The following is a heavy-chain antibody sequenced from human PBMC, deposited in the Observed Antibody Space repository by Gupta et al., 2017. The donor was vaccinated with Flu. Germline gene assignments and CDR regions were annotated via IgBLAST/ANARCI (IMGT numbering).Heavy chain of an antibody. V-gene: IGHV2-26*01. CDR3: ARIYGGKSNYYDSSGYYDSEYYFDY. D-gene: IGHD3-22*01. Sequence: QVTLKESGPVLVKPTETLTLTCTVSGFSLSNARMGVSWIRQPPGKALEWLAHIFSNDEKSYSTSLKSRLTISKDTSKSQVVLTMTNMDPVDTATYYCARIYGGKSNYYDSSGYYDSEYYFDYWGQGTLVTVSS. CDR1: GFSLSNARMG. J-gene: IGHJ4*02. CDR2: IFSNDEK.